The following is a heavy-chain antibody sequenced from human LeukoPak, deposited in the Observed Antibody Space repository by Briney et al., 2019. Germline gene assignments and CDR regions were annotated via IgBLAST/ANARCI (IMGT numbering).Heavy chain of an antibody. CDR1: GGSFSGYY. V-gene: IGHV4-34*01. J-gene: IGHJ4*02. Sequence: PSETLSLTCAVYGGSFSGYYWSWIRQPPGKGLEWIGEINHSGSTNYNPSLKSRVTISVDTSKNQLSLKLSSVTAADTAVYYCARGGRYCSSTSCYATTVTTPISDYWGQGTLVTVSS. D-gene: IGHD2-2*01. CDR3: ARGGRYCSSTSCYATTVTTPISDY. CDR2: INHSGST.